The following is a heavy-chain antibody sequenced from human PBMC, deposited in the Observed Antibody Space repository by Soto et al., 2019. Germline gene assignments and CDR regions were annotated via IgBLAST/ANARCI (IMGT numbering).Heavy chain of an antibody. J-gene: IGHJ6*02. V-gene: IGHV1-18*01. CDR3: ARGEDFGVVIRKYGMDV. Sequence: GASVELCCEERGVGKYSGSRRTWERQKNGQGLEWMGWISSNNGNTNYAQKLQGRVTMTTDTSTSRAYMELRSLRSDDTAVYYCARGEDFGVVIRKYGMDVWGQGTTVTVSS. D-gene: IGHD3-3*01. CDR2: ISSNNGNT. CDR1: GVGKYSGSR.